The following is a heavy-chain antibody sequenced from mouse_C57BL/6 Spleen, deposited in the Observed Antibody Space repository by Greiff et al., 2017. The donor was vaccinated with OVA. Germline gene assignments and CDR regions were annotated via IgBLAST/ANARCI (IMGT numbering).Heavy chain of an antibody. D-gene: IGHD1-1*01. J-gene: IGHJ2*01. CDR3: ARYGTYYGSSHHY. Sequence: QVQLQQSGAELVRPGTSVKVSCKASGYAFTNYLIEWVKQRPGQGLEWIGVINPGSGGTNYNEKFKGKATLTADKSSSTAYMQLSSLTSEDSAVYFCARYGTYYGSSHHYWGQGTTLTVSS. CDR1: GYAFTNYL. CDR2: INPGSGGT. V-gene: IGHV1-54*01.